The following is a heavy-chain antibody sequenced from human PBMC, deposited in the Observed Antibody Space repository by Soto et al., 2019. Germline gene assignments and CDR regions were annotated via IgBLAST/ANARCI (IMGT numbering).Heavy chain of an antibody. CDR1: GFTFSDYY. CDR3: ARVERGITIFGVVIPPFDY. Sequence: GGSLRLCCAASGFTFSDYYMSWIRQAPGKGLEWVSYISSSGSTIYYADSVKGRLTISRDNAKNSLYLQMNSLRAEDTAVYYCARVERGITIFGVVIPPFDYWGQGTLVTVSS. V-gene: IGHV3-11*01. CDR2: ISSSGSTI. D-gene: IGHD3-3*01. J-gene: IGHJ4*02.